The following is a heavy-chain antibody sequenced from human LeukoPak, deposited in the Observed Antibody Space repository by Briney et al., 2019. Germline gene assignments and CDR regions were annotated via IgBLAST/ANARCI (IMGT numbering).Heavy chain of an antibody. CDR2: INPNSGGT. Sequence: ASVKVSCKASGYTFTGYYMHWVRQAPGQGLEWMGWINPNSGGTNYAQKLQGRVTMTRDTSISTAYMELSRLRSDDTAVYYCARQNYDFWSGYYMGFDYWGQGTLVTVSS. D-gene: IGHD3-3*01. J-gene: IGHJ4*02. V-gene: IGHV1-2*02. CDR3: ARQNYDFWSGYYMGFDY. CDR1: GYTFTGYY.